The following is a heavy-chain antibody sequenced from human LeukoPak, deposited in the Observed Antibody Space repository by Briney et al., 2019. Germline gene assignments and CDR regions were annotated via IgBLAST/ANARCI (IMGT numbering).Heavy chain of an antibody. CDR1: GFTFSSRDW. D-gene: IGHD2-2*01. CDR2: IKQDGSEK. CDR3: ARLKLLWSNYFDY. V-gene: IGHV3-7*01. Sequence: GGSLRLSCVASGFTFSSRDWMTWVRQAPGKGLEWVANIKQDGSEKYYVDSVKGRFTISRDNAKNSLYLQMNSLRAEDTAVYYCARLKLLWSNYFDYWGQGTLVTVSS. J-gene: IGHJ4*02.